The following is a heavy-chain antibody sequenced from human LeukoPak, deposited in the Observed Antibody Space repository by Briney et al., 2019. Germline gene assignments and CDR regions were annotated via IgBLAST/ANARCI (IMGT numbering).Heavy chain of an antibody. Sequence: PGGSLRLSCAASGFTFSSYAMSWVRQAPGKGQEWVSAISGSGGSTYYADSVKGRFTISRDNSKNTLYLQMNSLRAEDTAVYYCAKSRAYCSSTSCPIDYWGQGTLVTVSA. CDR3: AKSRAYCSSTSCPIDY. V-gene: IGHV3-23*01. CDR1: GFTFSSYA. CDR2: ISGSGGST. D-gene: IGHD2-2*01. J-gene: IGHJ4*02.